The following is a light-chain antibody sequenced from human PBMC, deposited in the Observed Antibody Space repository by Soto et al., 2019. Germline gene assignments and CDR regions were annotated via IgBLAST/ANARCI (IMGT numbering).Light chain of an antibody. CDR3: QQYGGSPT. CDR1: QSVSSN. CDR2: GAS. J-gene: IGKJ1*01. Sequence: EIVMTQSPATLSVSPGERATLSCRASQSVSSNLAWYQQKPGQAPRLLIYGASTRATGIPARFSGSGSGTEFTLTISSLQSEDFAVYYCQQYGGSPTFGQGTKVEIK. V-gene: IGKV3-15*01.